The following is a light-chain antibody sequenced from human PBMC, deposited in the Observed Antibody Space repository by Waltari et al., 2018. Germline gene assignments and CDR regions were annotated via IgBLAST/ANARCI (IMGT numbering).Light chain of an antibody. V-gene: IGKV4-1*01. CDR2: WAS. CDR1: LTLLYSSNRKNY. J-gene: IGKJ2*01. CDR3: QQYYTTPPT. Sequence: DIVMTQSPDTLAVSLGERATINCTSSLTLLYSSNRKNYLAWYQQRPGQPPQLRIYWASTRKSGVPDRFTGSGSGTHFTLTISSLQAEDVATYHCQQYYTTPPTFGQGTKLEI.